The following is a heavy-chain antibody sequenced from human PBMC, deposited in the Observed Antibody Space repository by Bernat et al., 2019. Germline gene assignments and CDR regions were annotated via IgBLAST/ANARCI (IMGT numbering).Heavy chain of an antibody. D-gene: IGHD6-13*01. CDR3: ARDLIWQQLVKPEGYYYYGMDV. CDR1: GFTFSSYA. Sequence: QVQLVESGGGVVQPGRSLRLSCAASGFTFSSYAMHWVRQAPGKGLEWVAVISYDGSNKYYADSVKGRFTISRDNSKNTLYLQMNSLRAEDTAVYYCARDLIWQQLVKPEGYYYYGMDVWGQGTTVTVSS. CDR2: ISYDGSNK. V-gene: IGHV3-30-3*01. J-gene: IGHJ6*02.